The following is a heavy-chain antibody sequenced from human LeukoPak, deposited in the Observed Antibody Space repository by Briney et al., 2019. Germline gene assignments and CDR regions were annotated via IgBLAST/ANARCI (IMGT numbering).Heavy chain of an antibody. CDR3: TILNYYYYYMDV. V-gene: IGHV3-23*01. J-gene: IGHJ6*03. Sequence: GGSLRLSCAASGFTFSSYAMSWVRQAPGKGLEWVSAISGSGGSTYYADSVKGRFTISGDNSKNTLYLQMNSLRAEDTAVYYVTILNYYYYYMDVWGKGTTVTVSS. CDR1: GFTFSSYA. CDR2: ISGSGGST. D-gene: IGHD3-9*01.